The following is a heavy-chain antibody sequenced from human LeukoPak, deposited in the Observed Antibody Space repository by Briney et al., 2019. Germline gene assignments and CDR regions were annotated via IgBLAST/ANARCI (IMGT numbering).Heavy chain of an antibody. V-gene: IGHV3-30*03. CDR1: GFTFSSYG. CDR2: ISYDGSNK. CDR3: ASGLRYFDWLFPDY. D-gene: IGHD3-9*01. J-gene: IGHJ4*02. Sequence: SGRSLRLSCAASGFTFSSYGMHWVRQAPGKGLEWVAVISYDGSNKYYADSVKGRFTISRDNSKNTLYLQMNSLRAEDTAVYYCASGLRYFDWLFPDYWGQGTLVTVSS.